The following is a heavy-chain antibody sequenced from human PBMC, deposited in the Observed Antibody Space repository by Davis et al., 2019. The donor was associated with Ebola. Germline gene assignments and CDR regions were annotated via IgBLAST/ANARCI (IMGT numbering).Heavy chain of an antibody. J-gene: IGHJ6*03. CDR3: ARDGVIIPNYYYYYYMDV. Sequence: GESLKISCGAPGFTVSSYWMSWVRQAPGKGLEWVANIKQDGSETHYVDSVKGRFTISRDNAKGSLYLQINSLRAEDTAVYYCARDGVIIPNYYYYYYMDVWGKGTTVTVSS. D-gene: IGHD3-3*01. V-gene: IGHV3-7*01. CDR1: GFTVSSYW. CDR2: IKQDGSET.